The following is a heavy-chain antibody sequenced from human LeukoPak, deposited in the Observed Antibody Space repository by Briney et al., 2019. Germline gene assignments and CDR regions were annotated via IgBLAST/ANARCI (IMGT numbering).Heavy chain of an antibody. CDR3: ARDQGYYGMDV. V-gene: IGHV3-33*01. CDR1: GFTFSSYG. J-gene: IGHJ6*02. Sequence: GGSLRLSCAASGFTFSSYGMHGVRQAPGKGLEWVAVIWYDGSNKYYADSVKGRFTISRDNSKNTLYLQMNSLRAEDTAVYYCARDQGYYGMDVWGQGTTVTVSS. CDR2: IWYDGSNK.